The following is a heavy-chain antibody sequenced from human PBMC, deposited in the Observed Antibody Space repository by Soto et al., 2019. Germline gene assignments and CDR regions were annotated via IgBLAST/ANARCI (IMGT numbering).Heavy chain of an antibody. CDR1: GFTFSSYG. D-gene: IGHD1-1*01. J-gene: IGHJ4*02. CDR3: AKDSVRTRRLKFGHFDY. V-gene: IGHV3-30*18. Sequence: GGSLRLSCAPSGFTFSSYGMHWVRQAPGKGLEWVAVISYDGSNKYYADSVKGRFTISRDNSKNTLYLQMNSLRAEDTAVYYCAKDSVRTRRLKFGHFDYWGKGTLVIVS. CDR2: ISYDGSNK.